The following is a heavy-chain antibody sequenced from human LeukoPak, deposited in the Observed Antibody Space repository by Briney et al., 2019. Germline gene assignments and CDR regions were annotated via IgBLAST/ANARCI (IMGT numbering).Heavy chain of an antibody. V-gene: IGHV3-23*01. CDR1: GFTFSNYA. Sequence: GGSLRLSCAASGFTFSNYAVTWVRQAPGKGLEWVATITNGAGATYYADSVKGRFTISRDNSKNTLYLQMNSLRAEDTAVYYCTGHSSSNGDYYFDSWGQGTPVTVSS. D-gene: IGHD4-17*01. CDR3: TGHSSSNGDYYFDS. J-gene: IGHJ4*02. CDR2: ITNGAGAT.